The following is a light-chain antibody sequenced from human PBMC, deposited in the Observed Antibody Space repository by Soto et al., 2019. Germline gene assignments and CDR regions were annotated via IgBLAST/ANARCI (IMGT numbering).Light chain of an antibody. CDR3: TSYTSSTTYV. Sequence: QSALTQPASVSGSPGQSITISCTGTSSDVGSYNFVSWYQQHPGKAPKLMIYEVTNRPSGVSNRFSGSKSGNTASLTISGLQAEDEADYYSTSYTSSTTYVFATGTKVTVL. CDR1: SSDVGSYNF. CDR2: EVT. J-gene: IGLJ1*01. V-gene: IGLV2-14*01.